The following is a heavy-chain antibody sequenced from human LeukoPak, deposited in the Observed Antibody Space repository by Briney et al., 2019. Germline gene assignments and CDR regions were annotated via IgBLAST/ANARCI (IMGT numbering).Heavy chain of an antibody. CDR2: INHSGST. CDR3: ARQRITMVRGVISA. CDR1: GGSISSSSYY. D-gene: IGHD3-10*01. J-gene: IGHJ5*02. Sequence: PSETLSLTCTVSGGSISSSSYYWGWIRQPPGKGLEWIGEINHSGSTNYNPSLKSRVTISVDTSKNQFSLKLSSVTAADTAVYYCARQRITMVRGVISAWGQGTLVTVSS. V-gene: IGHV4-39*01.